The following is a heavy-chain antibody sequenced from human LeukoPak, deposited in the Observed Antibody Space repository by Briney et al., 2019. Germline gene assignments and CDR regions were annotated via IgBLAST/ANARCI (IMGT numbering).Heavy chain of an antibody. CDR3: ARSVLGGPMDV. Sequence: ASVKVSCKASGYTFTTYYMHWVRQAPGQGLEWMGIINPSGGSTSYAQKFQGRVTVTRDMSTSTVYMELSSLRSEDTAVYYCARSVLGGPMDVWGKGTTVTVSS. CDR1: GYTFTTYY. CDR2: INPSGGST. D-gene: IGHD1-26*01. V-gene: IGHV1-46*01. J-gene: IGHJ6*04.